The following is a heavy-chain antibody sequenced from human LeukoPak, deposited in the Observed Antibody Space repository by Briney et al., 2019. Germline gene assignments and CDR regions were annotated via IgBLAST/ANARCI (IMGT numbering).Heavy chain of an antibody. CDR1: GGSISSSSYY. CDR2: IYYSGST. D-gene: IGHD3-10*01. J-gene: IGHJ5*02. Sequence: SETLSLTCTVSGGSISSSSYYWGWIRQPPGKGLEWIGSIYYSGSTYYNPSLKSRVTISVDTSKNQFSLKLRSVTAADTAVYYCARVYVTVVRGSWFDPWGQGTLVTVSS. CDR3: ARVYVTVVRGSWFDP. V-gene: IGHV4-39*07.